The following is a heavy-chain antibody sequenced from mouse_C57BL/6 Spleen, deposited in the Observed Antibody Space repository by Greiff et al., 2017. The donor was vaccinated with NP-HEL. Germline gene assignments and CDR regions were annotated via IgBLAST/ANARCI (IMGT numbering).Heavy chain of an antibody. CDR1: GFTFSDYG. D-gene: IGHD1-1*01. CDR3: ARVRDYYGSSYFDY. V-gene: IGHV5-17*01. J-gene: IGHJ2*01. Sequence: EVHLVESGGGLVKPGGSLKLSCAASGFTFSDYGMHWVRQAPETGLEWVAYISSGSSTIYYADTVKGRFTISRDNAKNTLFLQMTSLRSEDTAMYYCARVRDYYGSSYFDYWGQGTTLTVSS. CDR2: ISSGSSTI.